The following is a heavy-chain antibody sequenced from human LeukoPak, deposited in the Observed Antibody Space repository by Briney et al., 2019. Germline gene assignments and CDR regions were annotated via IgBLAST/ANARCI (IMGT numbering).Heavy chain of an antibody. J-gene: IGHJ4*02. V-gene: IGHV1-3*01. CDR1: GYTFTSYA. CDR3: ARSEGDYGDYGFFVY. D-gene: IGHD4-17*01. Sequence: ASVKVSFTASGYTFTSYAIHWVRQAPGQRLEWMGWINAGTSKTKYSQKFQGRVTITRDTSASTVYMELSSLRSEDTAIYYCARSEGDYGDYGFFVYWGQGTLVAVSS. CDR2: INAGTSKT.